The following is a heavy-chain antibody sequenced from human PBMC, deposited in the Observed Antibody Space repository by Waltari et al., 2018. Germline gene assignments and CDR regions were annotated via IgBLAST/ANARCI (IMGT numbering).Heavy chain of an antibody. CDR1: GYSISSGYY. J-gene: IGHJ5*02. D-gene: IGHD3-10*01. Sequence: QVQLQESGPGLVKPSETLSLTCAVSGYSISSGYYWGWIRQPPGKGMEWIGSIHQSGSTYYNPSLKRRVTISVDTSKNQFSLKLSSVTAADTAVYYCARDTMVQGVIISWGQGTLVTVSS. CDR2: IHQSGST. V-gene: IGHV4-38-2*01. CDR3: ARDTMVQGVIIS.